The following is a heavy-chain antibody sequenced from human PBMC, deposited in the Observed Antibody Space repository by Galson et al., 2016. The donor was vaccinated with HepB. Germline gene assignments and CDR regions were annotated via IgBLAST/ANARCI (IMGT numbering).Heavy chain of an antibody. CDR1: GFTFRSHA. Sequence: SLRLSCAASGFTFRSHAMSWVRQAPGRGLEWVSSITAGSTSTFYADSVKGRFTMYRDNSKNTLYLQMNSLRAEDTAIYYCARDPSSFYYDSRFHPHDYWGQGTLVTVSS. D-gene: IGHD3-22*01. CDR3: ARDPSSFYYDSRFHPHDY. CDR2: ITAGSTST. J-gene: IGHJ4*02. V-gene: IGHV3-23*01.